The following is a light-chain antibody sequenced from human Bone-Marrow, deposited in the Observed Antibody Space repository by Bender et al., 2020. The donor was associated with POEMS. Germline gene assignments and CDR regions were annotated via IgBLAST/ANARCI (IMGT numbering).Light chain of an antibody. CDR2: DVS. CDR1: TSDVGDYDH. Sequence: QSALTQPRSVSGSRGQSVTISFTGTTSDVGDYDHVSWYQHHPGKAPKLIIYDVSNRPSGVSNRFSGSKSGNTASLTISGLQAEDEADYYCSSYAGSYTLAVFGTGTKVTVL. J-gene: IGLJ1*01. V-gene: IGLV2-11*01. CDR3: SSYAGSYTLAV.